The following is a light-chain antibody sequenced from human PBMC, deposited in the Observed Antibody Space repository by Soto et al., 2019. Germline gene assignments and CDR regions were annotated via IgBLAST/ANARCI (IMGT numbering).Light chain of an antibody. J-gene: IGKJ5*01. CDR1: QSVSTN. Sequence: EIVMTQSPTTLSLSPGERATLSCRSSQSVSTNLAWYQQKPGQVPSLLIYGASTRASGVPGRFSGSGSGTEFTITIGSRQSEDFAVYYCQQYSSSPSFGQGTRLEIK. CDR2: GAS. V-gene: IGKV3-15*01. CDR3: QQYSSSPS.